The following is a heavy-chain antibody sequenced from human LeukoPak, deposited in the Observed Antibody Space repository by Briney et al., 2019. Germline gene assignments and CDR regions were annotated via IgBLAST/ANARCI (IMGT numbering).Heavy chain of an antibody. CDR2: IRYDGSNK. J-gene: IGHJ5*02. D-gene: IGHD3-3*01. Sequence: GGSLRLSCAASGFTFNNDGIHWVRQAPGKGLEWVAFIRYDGSNKYYADSVGGRFTISRDNSKNTLYLQMSSLRAEDTAVYYCAKGFWNRFDPWGQGTLVTVSS. V-gene: IGHV3-30*02. CDR3: AKGFWNRFDP. CDR1: GFTFNNDG.